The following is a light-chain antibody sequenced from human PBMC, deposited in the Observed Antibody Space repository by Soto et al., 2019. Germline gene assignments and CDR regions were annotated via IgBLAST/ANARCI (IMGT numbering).Light chain of an antibody. CDR2: GAS. CDR3: QQRSNWPPQIT. V-gene: IGKV3D-20*02. CDR1: QSVSAND. J-gene: IGKJ5*01. Sequence: EIVLTQSPCTPSFXXGETATLFCRASQSVSANDLAWYQQKGGQAPRLLIYGASSRATGIPDRFSGSGSGTDFTLTINRLEPEDFAVYYCQQRSNWPPQITFGQGTRLEI.